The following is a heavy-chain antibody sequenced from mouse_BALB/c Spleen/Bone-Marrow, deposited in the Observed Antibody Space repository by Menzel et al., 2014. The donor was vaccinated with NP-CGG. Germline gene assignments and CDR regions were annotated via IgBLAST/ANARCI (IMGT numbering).Heavy chain of an antibody. D-gene: IGHD4-1*01. CDR2: ISSGSRTI. J-gene: IGHJ2*01. CDR3: ARGGNWEDFDY. CDR1: GFTFSSFG. Sequence: EVQLQESGGGLVQPGGSRKLSCAASGFTFSSFGMHWVRQAPERGLGWVAYISSGSRTIFYADTVKGRFTISRDNPKNTLFLQMTSLRSEDTAMYYCARGGNWEDFDYWGQGTTLTVSS. V-gene: IGHV5-17*02.